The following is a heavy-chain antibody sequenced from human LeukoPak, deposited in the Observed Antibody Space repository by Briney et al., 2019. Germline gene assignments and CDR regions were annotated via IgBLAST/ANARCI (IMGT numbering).Heavy chain of an antibody. J-gene: IGHJ4*02. V-gene: IGHV4-4*02. CDR2: IYHSGST. D-gene: IGHD6-13*01. CDR3: ARRSIAAARGYFDY. CDR1: GGSISSSNW. Sequence: PSETLSLTCAVSGGSISSSNWWCWVRQPPGKGLEWIGEIYHSGSTNYNPSLKSRVTISVDKSKNQFSLKLSSVTAADTAVYYCARRSIAAARGYFDYWGQGTLVTVSS.